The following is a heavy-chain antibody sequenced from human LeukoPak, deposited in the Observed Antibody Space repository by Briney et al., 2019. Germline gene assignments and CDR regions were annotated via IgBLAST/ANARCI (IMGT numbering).Heavy chain of an antibody. V-gene: IGHV3-11*04. CDR1: GFTFTDYY. CDR2: VSIVGSTI. J-gene: IGHJ5*02. CDR3: ARDHQYGDYTDNWFDP. Sequence: GGSLRLSCVASGFTFTDYYMSWIRQAPGKGLEWVSYVSIVGSTIYYADSVKGRFTISRDNAKNSLYLQMNSLRAEDTAVYYCARDHQYGDYTDNWFDPWGQGTLVTVSS. D-gene: IGHD4-17*01.